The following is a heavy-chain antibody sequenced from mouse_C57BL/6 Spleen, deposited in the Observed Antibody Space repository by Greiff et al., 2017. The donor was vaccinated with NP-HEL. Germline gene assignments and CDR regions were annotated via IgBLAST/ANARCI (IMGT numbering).Heavy chain of an antibody. J-gene: IGHJ4*01. D-gene: IGHD2-5*01. Sequence: QVQLQQPGAELVKPGASVKLSCKASGYTFTNYWMHWVKQRPGRGLEWIGRIDPNSGGTKYNEKFKSKATLTVDKPSSTAYMQLSSLTSEDSAVYYCARRSNYEGYAMDYWGQGTSVTVSS. CDR1: GYTFTNYW. V-gene: IGHV1-72*01. CDR3: ARRSNYEGYAMDY. CDR2: IDPNSGGT.